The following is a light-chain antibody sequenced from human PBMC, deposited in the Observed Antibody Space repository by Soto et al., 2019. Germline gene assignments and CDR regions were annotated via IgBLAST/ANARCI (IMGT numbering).Light chain of an antibody. CDR1: QGISSY. Sequence: AIRMTQSLSSLSASTGDRVTITCRASQGISSYLAWYQQKPGKAPKLLIYAASTLQSGVPSRFSGSGSGTDFTLTISCLQSEDFATYYCQQYYSYPTFGQGTKVDIK. V-gene: IGKV1-8*01. CDR3: QQYYSYPT. CDR2: AAS. J-gene: IGKJ1*01.